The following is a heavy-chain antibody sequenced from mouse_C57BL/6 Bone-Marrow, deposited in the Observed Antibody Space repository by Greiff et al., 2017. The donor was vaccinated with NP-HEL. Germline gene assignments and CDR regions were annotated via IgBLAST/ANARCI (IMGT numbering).Heavy chain of an antibody. V-gene: IGHV1-64*01. J-gene: IGHJ3*01. CDR1: GYTFTSYW. Sequence: QVQLQQSGAELVKPGASVKLSCKASGYTFTSYWMHWVKQRPGQGLEWIGMIHPNSGSTNYNEKFKGKSTLTVDKSSSTAYMQLSSLTSEDSAVYYCAREGNGGLAYWGQGTLVTVSA. CDR2: IHPNSGST. CDR3: AREGNGGLAY.